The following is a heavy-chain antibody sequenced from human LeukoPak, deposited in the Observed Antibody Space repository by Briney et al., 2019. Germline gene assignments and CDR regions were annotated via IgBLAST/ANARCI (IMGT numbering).Heavy chain of an antibody. Sequence: SEILSLTCTVSGGSISSYYWSWIRQPPGKGLEWIGYIYYSGSTNYNPSLKSRVTISVDTSKNQFSLKLSSVTAADTAVYYCARDKGDYGDYYWFDPWGQGTLVTVSS. CDR1: GGSISSYY. V-gene: IGHV4-59*01. J-gene: IGHJ5*02. D-gene: IGHD4-17*01. CDR3: ARDKGDYGDYYWFDP. CDR2: IYYSGST.